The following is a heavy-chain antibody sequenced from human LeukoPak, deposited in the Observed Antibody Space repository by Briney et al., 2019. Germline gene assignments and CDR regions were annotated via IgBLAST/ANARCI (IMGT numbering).Heavy chain of an antibody. CDR2: ISYDGSNK. J-gene: IGHJ4*02. V-gene: IGHV3-30*04. Sequence: GGSLRPSCAASGFTFSSYAMHWVRQAPGKGLEWVAVISYDGSNKYYADSVKGRFTISRDNSKNTLYLQMNSLRAEDTAVYYCARDRRGGDYEGYFDYWGQGTLVTVSS. CDR3: ARDRRGGDYEGYFDY. CDR1: GFTFSSYA. D-gene: IGHD4-17*01.